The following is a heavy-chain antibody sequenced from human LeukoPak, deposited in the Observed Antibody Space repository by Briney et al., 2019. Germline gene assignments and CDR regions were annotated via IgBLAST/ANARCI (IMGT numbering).Heavy chain of an antibody. CDR2: IHYTGSA. Sequence: SETLSLTCTVSSGFMGNYYWSWVRQPPGKGLECIAYIHYTGSAGYNPSLKSRVTISVDTSKNQFSLKLRSVTAADTAVYYCARFDCFGASCHFDHWGQGTLVPVSS. V-gene: IGHV4-59*08. CDR1: SGFMGNYY. D-gene: IGHD2-2*01. CDR3: ARFDCFGASCHFDH. J-gene: IGHJ4*02.